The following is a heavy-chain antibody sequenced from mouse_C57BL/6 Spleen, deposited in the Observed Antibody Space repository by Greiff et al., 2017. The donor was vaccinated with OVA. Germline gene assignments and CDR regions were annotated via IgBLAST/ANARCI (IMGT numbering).Heavy chain of an antibody. J-gene: IGHJ2*01. CDR3: ARKGDYDYDGYYFDY. CDR1: GYTFTSYW. V-gene: IGHV1-59*01. Sequence: QVQLQQPGAELVRPGTSVKLSCKASGYTFTSYWMHWVKQRPGQGLEWIGVIDPSDSYTTSNQKFKGKATLTVDTSSSTAYMQLSSLTSEDSAVYYCARKGDYDYDGYYFDYWGQGTTLTVSS. CDR2: IDPSDSYT. D-gene: IGHD2-4*01.